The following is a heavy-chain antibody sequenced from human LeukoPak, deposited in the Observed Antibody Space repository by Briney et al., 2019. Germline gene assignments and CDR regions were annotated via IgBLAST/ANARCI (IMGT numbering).Heavy chain of an antibody. V-gene: IGHV3-48*01. CDR1: GFTFSNYG. J-gene: IGHJ6*02. CDR3: AKGSRYSYAREDPPQYYYHYGMDV. Sequence: PGGSLRLSCAASGFTFSNYGMNWVRQAPGKGLEWVSYISSSSSTIYYADSVKGRFTISRDKSKNTVYLQMNSLRAEDTAVYYCAKGSRYSYAREDPPQYYYHYGMDVWGQGTTVTVSS. D-gene: IGHD5-18*01. CDR2: ISSSSSTI.